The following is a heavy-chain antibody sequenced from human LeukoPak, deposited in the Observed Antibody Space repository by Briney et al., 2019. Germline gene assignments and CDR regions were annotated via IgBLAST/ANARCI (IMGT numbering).Heavy chain of an antibody. CDR3: ARARVGYCNSSSCYAIPFDY. Sequence: PSETLSLTCTVSPASINGYYWSWIRQPPGKGPEWIGYIYSSGSTKYNPSLKSRVTISADTSKNQFSLKLSSVTAADTAFYYCARARVGYCNSSSCYAIPFDYWGQGTLVTVSS. CDR2: IYSSGST. J-gene: IGHJ4*02. V-gene: IGHV4-59*01. D-gene: IGHD2-2*01. CDR1: PASINGYY.